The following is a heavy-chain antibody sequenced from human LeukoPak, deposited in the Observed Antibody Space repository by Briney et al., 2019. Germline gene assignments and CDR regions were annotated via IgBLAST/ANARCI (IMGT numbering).Heavy chain of an antibody. CDR3: AKGELLSFSMCDY. Sequence: PGGSLRLSCAASGFTFSSYGMHWVRQAPGKGLEWVAVIWYDGSNKYYADSVKGRFTISRDNSKNTLYLQMNSLRAEDTAVYYCAKGELLSFSMCDYWGQGTLVTVSS. CDR2: IWYDGSNK. D-gene: IGHD1-26*01. CDR1: GFTFSSYG. J-gene: IGHJ4*02. V-gene: IGHV3-33*06.